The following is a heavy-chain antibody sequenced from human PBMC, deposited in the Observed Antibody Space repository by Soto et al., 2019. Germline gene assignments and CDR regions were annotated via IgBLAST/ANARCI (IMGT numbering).Heavy chain of an antibody. Sequence: QVQLVESGGGVVQPGRSLRLSCAASGFTFSSYGMHWVRQAPGKGLEWVAVISYDGSNKYYADSVKGRFTISRDNSKNTLYLQMNSLRAEDTAVYYCAKGGPMVRGPRGYFDYWGQGPWSPSPQ. CDR1: GFTFSSYG. CDR3: AKGGPMVRGPRGYFDY. D-gene: IGHD3-10*01. J-gene: IGHJ4*03. V-gene: IGHV3-30*18. CDR2: ISYDGSNK.